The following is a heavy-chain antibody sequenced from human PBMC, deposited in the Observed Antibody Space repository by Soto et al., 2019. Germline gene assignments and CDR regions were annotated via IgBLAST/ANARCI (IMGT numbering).Heavy chain of an antibody. Sequence: QVQLVQSGAEVKKPGASVKVSCKASGYTFTSYYMHWVRQAPGQGLEWMGIINPSGGSTSYAQKFQGRVTMTRDTSTSTVYMELSSLRSEDTAVYYCARVYPSDTRYGYVGNDWFDPWGKGTRVTVSS. J-gene: IGHJ5*02. V-gene: IGHV1-46*03. CDR1: GYTFTSYY. D-gene: IGHD5-18*01. CDR2: INPSGGST. CDR3: ARVYPSDTRYGYVGNDWFDP.